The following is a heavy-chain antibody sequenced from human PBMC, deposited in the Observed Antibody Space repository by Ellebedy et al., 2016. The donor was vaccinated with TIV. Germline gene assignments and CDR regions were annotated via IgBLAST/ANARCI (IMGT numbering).Heavy chain of an antibody. D-gene: IGHD6-19*01. CDR1: GFTFSSYS. V-gene: IGHV3-48*01. CDR3: ARDRSEQWLVLVSYYYYGMDV. CDR2: ISSSSSTI. Sequence: GESLKISCAASGFTFSSYSMNWVRQAPGKGLEWLSYISSSSSTIFYADSVKGRFTISRDNAKNSLYLQMNSLRAEDTAVYYCARDRSEQWLVLVSYYYYGMDVWGQGITVTVSS. J-gene: IGHJ6*02.